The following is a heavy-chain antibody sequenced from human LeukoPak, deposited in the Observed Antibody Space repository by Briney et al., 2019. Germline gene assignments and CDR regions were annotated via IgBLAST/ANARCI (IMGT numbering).Heavy chain of an antibody. J-gene: IGHJ3*02. CDR2: IYYSGTT. V-gene: IGHV4-59*12. D-gene: IGHD5-12*01. CDR3: ASSGYDSRDAFDI. Sequence: SETLSLTCTVSGGSISSYYWSWMRQPPGKGLEWIGYIYYSGTTNYNPSLKSRVTISVDKSKNQFSLKLSSVTAADTAVYYCASSGYDSRDAFDIWGQGTMVTVSS. CDR1: GGSISSYY.